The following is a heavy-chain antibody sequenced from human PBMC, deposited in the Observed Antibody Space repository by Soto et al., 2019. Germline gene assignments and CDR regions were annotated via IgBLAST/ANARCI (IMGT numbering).Heavy chain of an antibody. CDR1: GFTFSDHY. D-gene: IGHD3-22*01. V-gene: IGHV3-72*01. J-gene: IGHJ4*02. Sequence: EVQLVESGGGLVQPGGSLRLSCAASGFTFSDHYMDWFRQAPGKGLEWVGRSRNKDNSYSTEYAASVKGRFTISRDDSQKSLYLQMNSLKIEDTAVYHRARGDYYDTSGPTGRGPGTLVTVSS. CDR2: SRNKDNSYST. CDR3: ARGDYYDTSGPTG.